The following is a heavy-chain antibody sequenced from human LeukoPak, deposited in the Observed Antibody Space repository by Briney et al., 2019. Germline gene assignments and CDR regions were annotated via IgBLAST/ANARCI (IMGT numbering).Heavy chain of an antibody. CDR1: GYTFTSYY. J-gene: IGHJ4*02. V-gene: IGHV1-46*01. CDR2: INPSGGST. D-gene: IGHD3-22*01. CDR3: ARGAIVVVITDIFDY. Sequence: ASVKVSCKASGYTFTSYYMHWVRQAPGQGLEWMGIINPSGGSTSYAQKFQGRVTMTRDMSTSAVYMELSSLRSEDTAVYYCARGAIVVVITDIFDYWGQGTLVTVSS.